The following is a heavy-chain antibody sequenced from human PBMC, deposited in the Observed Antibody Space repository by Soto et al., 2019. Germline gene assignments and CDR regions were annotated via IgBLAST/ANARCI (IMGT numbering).Heavy chain of an antibody. CDR1: GFTFSSYS. Sequence: GGSLRLSCAASGFTFSSYSMNWVRQAPGKGLEWVSYISSSSSTIYYADSVKGRFTISRDNAKNSLYLQMNSLRDEDTAVYYCARDAYYNGIFGVVIAGYFDYWGQGTLVTVSS. V-gene: IGHV3-48*02. D-gene: IGHD3-3*01. J-gene: IGHJ4*02. CDR2: ISSSSSTI. CDR3: ARDAYYNGIFGVVIAGYFDY.